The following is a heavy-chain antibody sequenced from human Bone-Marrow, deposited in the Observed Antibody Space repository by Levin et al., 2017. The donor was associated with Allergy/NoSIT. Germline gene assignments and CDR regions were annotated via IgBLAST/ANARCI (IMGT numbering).Heavy chain of an antibody. CDR3: ARLSGVPASTLSHPDFYFMDV. CDR1: GYRFSTYW. D-gene: IGHD2-2*01. Sequence: GESLKISCKGSGYRFSTYWIGWVRQMPGKGLDWMGIIYPDDSDTRYSPSFQGQVTISADKSINTAYLQWRSLEASDTAMYFCARLSGVPASTLSHPDFYFMDVWGKGTTVTVS. V-gene: IGHV5-51*01. J-gene: IGHJ6*03. CDR2: IYPDDSDT.